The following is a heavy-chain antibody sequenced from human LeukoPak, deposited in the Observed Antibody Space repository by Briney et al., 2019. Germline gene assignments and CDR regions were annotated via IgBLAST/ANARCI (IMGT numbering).Heavy chain of an antibody. J-gene: IGHJ6*02. CDR2: IYYGGST. V-gene: IGHV4-59*01. CDR3: ARDNWNYGSSMDV. D-gene: IGHD1-7*01. CDR1: GGSISSYY. Sequence: SETLSLTCTVSGGSISSYYWSWIRQPPGKGLEWIGYIYYGGSTNYNPSLKSRVTISVDTSKNQFSLKLSSVTAADTAVYYCARDNWNYGSSMDVWGQGTTVTVSS.